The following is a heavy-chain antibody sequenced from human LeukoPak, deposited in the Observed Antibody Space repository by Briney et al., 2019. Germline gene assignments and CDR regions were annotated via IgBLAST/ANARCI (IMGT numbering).Heavy chain of an antibody. J-gene: IGHJ5*02. CDR1: GYSISSGYY. Sequence: SETLSLTCTVSGYSISSGYYWGWIRQPPGKGLEWIGSIYHSGSTYYNPSLKRRVTISVDTSKNQFSLKLSSVTAADTAVYYCARTQYCSGGSCYHGFDPWGQGTLVTVSS. CDR3: ARTQYCSGGSCYHGFDP. D-gene: IGHD2-15*01. CDR2: IYHSGST. V-gene: IGHV4-38-2*02.